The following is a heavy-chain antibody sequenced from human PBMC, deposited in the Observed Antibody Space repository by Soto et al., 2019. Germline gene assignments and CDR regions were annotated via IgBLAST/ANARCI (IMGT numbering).Heavy chain of an antibody. J-gene: IGHJ3*01. CDR2: INPKFGDT. V-gene: IGHV1-2*02. D-gene: IGHD3-16*01. CDR1: GYTFTSYY. Sequence: QVQLVQSGAEMKEPGDSVRVSCEASGYTFTSYYIHWVRQAPGQGLEWMGWINPKFGDTTYAQDFQGRVSMTRDMSISTVYMELSRLTSDDTAVYFCARLRRDWGDAFDLWGLGTFVTVSS. CDR3: ARLRRDWGDAFDL.